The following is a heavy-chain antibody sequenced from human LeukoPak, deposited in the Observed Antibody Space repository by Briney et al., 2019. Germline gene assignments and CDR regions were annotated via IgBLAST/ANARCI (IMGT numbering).Heavy chain of an antibody. V-gene: IGHV4-34*01. Sequence: KPSETLSLTCAVYGGSFSGYYWSWIRQPPGKGLEWIGEINHSGSTNYNPSLKSRVTISVDTSKNQFSLKLSSVTAADTAVYYCARITMVRGVIYYYYYYMDVWGKGTTVTVSS. D-gene: IGHD3-10*01. CDR3: ARITMVRGVIYYYYYYMDV. CDR2: INHSGST. J-gene: IGHJ6*03. CDR1: GGSFSGYY.